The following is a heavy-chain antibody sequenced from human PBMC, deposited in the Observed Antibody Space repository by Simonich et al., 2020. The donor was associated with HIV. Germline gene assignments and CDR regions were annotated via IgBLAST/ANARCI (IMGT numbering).Heavy chain of an antibody. CDR3: ARLTAGGLGEYFQH. D-gene: IGHD6-13*01. CDR2: INHIGST. V-gene: IGHV4-34*01. CDR1: GGSSSGYS. J-gene: IGHJ1*01. Sequence: QVQLKRGGEGLLKPWETLSLPCAVYGGSSSGYSWRWIRKPPGKGPEWIGEINHIGSTNHNTSLKSRVTISVDTSKNQFSLKLSSVTAADTAVYYCARLTAGGLGEYFQHWGQGTLVTVSS.